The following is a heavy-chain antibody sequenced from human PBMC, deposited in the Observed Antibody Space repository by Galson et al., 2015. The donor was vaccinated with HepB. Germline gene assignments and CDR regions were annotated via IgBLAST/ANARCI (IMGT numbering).Heavy chain of an antibody. CDR2: IYYSGST. V-gene: IGHV4-30-4*07. CDR1: GGSISSGGYS. Sequence: TLSLTCAVSGGSISSGGYSWSWIRRPPGKGLEWIGYIYYSGSTYYNPSLKSRVTISVDTSKNQFSLKLSSVTAADAAVYYCAGTYTAMVDWAVDYWGQGTLVTVSS. CDR3: AGTYTAMVDWAVDY. J-gene: IGHJ4*02. D-gene: IGHD5-18*01.